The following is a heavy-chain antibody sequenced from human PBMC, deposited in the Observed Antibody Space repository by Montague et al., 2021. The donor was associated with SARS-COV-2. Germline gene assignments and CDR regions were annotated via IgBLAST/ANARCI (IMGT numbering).Heavy chain of an antibody. CDR3: AKATSVRGAASWFDH. J-gene: IGHJ5*02. Sequence: SETLSLTCTVSGGSISSHSWSFIWQPPPTGLELNGIINFYGSTNDNSSLRIRLTISVDTSKNQFSLHLRSMTPAVTAVSLCAKATSVRGAASWFDHWGQGTLVTVSS. CDR1: GGSISSHS. V-gene: IGHV4-59*11. D-gene: IGHD3-10*01. CDR2: INFYGST.